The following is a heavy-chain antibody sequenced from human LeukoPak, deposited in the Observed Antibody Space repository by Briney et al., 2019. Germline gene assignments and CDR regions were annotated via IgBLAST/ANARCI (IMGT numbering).Heavy chain of an antibody. V-gene: IGHV3-23*01. CDR1: RFTFSSYA. CDR3: AKVAGVSILTPIDD. Sequence: GGSLRLSCAASRFTFSSYAMSWVRQAPGKGLEWVSAISGSGTTTDFADAVKGRFTISRDNSKNTLYLQMNSLRAEDTAVYYCAKVAGVSILTPIDDWGQGTLVTVSS. J-gene: IGHJ4*02. CDR2: ISGSGTTT. D-gene: IGHD2-8*01.